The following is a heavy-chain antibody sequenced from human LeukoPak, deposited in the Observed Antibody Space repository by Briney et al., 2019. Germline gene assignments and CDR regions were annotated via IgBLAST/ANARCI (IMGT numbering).Heavy chain of an antibody. D-gene: IGHD5-18*01. CDR1: GFTFSSYV. Sequence: PGRSLRLSCAASGFTFSSYVMHWVRQAPGKGLEWVAIISYDGSNEYYADSVKGRFTISRDNAKNTLHLQMNSLRAEDTAVYYCAWRAETASHLIFGGQGTLVTVSS. CDR3: AWRAETASHLIF. CDR2: ISYDGSNE. J-gene: IGHJ4*02. V-gene: IGHV3-30*04.